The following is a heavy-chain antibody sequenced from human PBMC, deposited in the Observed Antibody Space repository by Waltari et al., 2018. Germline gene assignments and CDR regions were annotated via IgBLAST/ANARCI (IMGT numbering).Heavy chain of an antibody. D-gene: IGHD3-10*01. CDR1: GFTFSSYE. CDR3: ARGRGFIIDT. Sequence: EVQLVESGGGLVQPGGSLRLSCAASGFTFSSYEMNWVRQAPGKGLEWVSYISSSGSTIYYADSVKGRFTISRDNSKNTLDLQVNSLRSDDTAVYFCARGRGFIIDTWGHGTLVTVSS. J-gene: IGHJ5*01. V-gene: IGHV3-48*03. CDR2: ISSSGSTI.